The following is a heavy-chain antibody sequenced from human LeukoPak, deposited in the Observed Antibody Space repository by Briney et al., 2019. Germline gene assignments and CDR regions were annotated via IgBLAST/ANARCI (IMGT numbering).Heavy chain of an antibody. V-gene: IGHV4-38-2*02. CDR2: MYLSGST. Sequence: SETLSLTCTVSNYSISTDYYWGWIRQPPGKGLEWIGTMYLSGSTYYNPSLKSRVTISVDTSKNQFSLMLSSVTAADTAVYYCARYDVWGSYRAFDYWGQGTLVTVSS. CDR3: ARYDVWGSYRAFDY. D-gene: IGHD3-16*02. CDR1: NYSISTDYY. J-gene: IGHJ4*02.